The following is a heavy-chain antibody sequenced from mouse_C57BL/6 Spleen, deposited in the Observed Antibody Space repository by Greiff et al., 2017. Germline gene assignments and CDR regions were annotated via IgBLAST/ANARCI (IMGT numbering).Heavy chain of an antibody. CDR3: AIGDYGGSYAMDY. Sequence: QVQLQQPGAELVRPGSSVKLSCKASGYTFTSYWMHWVKQRPIQGLEWIGNIDPSDSETHYNQKFKDKATLTVDKSSSTAYMQLSSLTSEDSAVYYCAIGDYGGSYAMDYWGQGTSVTVSS. V-gene: IGHV1-52*01. J-gene: IGHJ4*01. D-gene: IGHD2-4*01. CDR2: IDPSDSET. CDR1: GYTFTSYW.